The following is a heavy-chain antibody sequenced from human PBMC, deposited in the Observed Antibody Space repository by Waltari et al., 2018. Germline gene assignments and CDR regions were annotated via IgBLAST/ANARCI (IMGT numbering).Heavy chain of an antibody. CDR3: ARDREPIPGYYYDSSGYYFDY. CDR2: SYTSGST. D-gene: IGHD3-22*01. Sequence: QVQLQESGPGLVKPSESLSLTCTLSGGSISSYYWSRIRQPAGKGLEWIGRSYTSGSTNYNPSLKSRVTMSVDTSKNQFSLKLSSVTAADTAVYYCARDREPIPGYYYDSSGYYFDYWGQGTLVTVSS. J-gene: IGHJ4*02. V-gene: IGHV4-4*07. CDR1: GGSISSYY.